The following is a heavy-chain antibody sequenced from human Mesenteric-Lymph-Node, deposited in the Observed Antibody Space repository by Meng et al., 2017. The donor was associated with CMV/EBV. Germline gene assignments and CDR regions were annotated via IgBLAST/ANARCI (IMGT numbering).Heavy chain of an antibody. V-gene: IGHV4-34*01. CDR3: ARHQRWLKSEGGFNY. CDR1: GGSFSGYY. Sequence: QVQLQQVGAGLLKPSESLSLTCAVSGGSFSGYYWSWIRQPPGKGLEWIGEINHSGSTNYNPSLKSRVTISVDTSKNQFSLKLSSVTAADTAVYYCARHQRWLKSEGGFNYWGQGTLVTVSS. D-gene: IGHD4-23*01. J-gene: IGHJ4*02. CDR2: INHSGST.